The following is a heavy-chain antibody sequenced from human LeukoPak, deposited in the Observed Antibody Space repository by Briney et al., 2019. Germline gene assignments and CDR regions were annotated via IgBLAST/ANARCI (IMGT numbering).Heavy chain of an antibody. CDR1: GFTFSSYG. Sequence: GGSLRLSCAASGFTFSSYGMHWVRQAPGKGLEWVAVIWYDGSNKYYADSVKGRFTISRDNSKNTLYLQMNSLRAEDTAVHYCGRGVRGVISWFDPWGQGTLLTVSS. CDR2: IWYDGSNK. V-gene: IGHV3-33*01. D-gene: IGHD3-10*01. J-gene: IGHJ5*02. CDR3: GRGVRGVISWFDP.